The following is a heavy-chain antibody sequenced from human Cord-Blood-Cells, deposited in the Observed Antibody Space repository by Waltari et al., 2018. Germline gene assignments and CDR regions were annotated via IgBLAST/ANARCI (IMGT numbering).Heavy chain of an antibody. D-gene: IGHD3-10*01. CDR3: AKVVLLWFRESELDY. CDR2: ISGIGGST. J-gene: IGHJ4*02. V-gene: IGHV3-23*01. CDR1: GFTFSSYA. Sequence: EVQLLESGGGLVQPGGSLRLSCAASGFTFSSYALSWVRQAPGKGLEWVAAISGIGGSTYYADSVKGRFTISRDNAKNTLYLQMNSLRAEDTAVYYCAKVVLLWFRESELDYWGQGTLVTVSS.